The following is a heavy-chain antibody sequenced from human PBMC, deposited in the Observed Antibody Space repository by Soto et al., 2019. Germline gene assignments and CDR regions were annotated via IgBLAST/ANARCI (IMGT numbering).Heavy chain of an antibody. CDR1: GASISSYY. V-gene: IGHV4-59*01. Sequence: SETLSLTCTVSGASISSYYWSWIRQPPGKGLEWIGYIYYSGSTNYNPSLKSRVTISVDTSKNQFSLKLSSVTAADTAVYYCARETTVVIRGAFDIWGQGTMVTVSS. J-gene: IGHJ3*02. D-gene: IGHD4-17*01. CDR3: ARETTVVIRGAFDI. CDR2: IYYSGST.